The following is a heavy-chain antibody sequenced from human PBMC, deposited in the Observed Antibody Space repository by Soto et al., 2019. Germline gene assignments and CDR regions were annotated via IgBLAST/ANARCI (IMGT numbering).Heavy chain of an antibody. V-gene: IGHV3-15*07. J-gene: IGHJ4*02. CDR1: GFSFSAAW. CDR3: TRQGDYCERLDS. CDR2: IKSKAGGGTA. D-gene: IGHD3-22*01. Sequence: EEHLVESGGGLVKPGGSLRLSCAASGFSFSAAWMKWVRQAPGKGLEWVGRIKSKAGGGTADYAAPVKGRFTILRDDSKNTLYLQMNSLKTEDTGVYYCTRQGDYCERLDSWGQGTLVTVSS.